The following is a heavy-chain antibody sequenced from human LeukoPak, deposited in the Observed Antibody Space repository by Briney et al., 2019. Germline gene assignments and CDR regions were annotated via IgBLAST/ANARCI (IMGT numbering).Heavy chain of an antibody. D-gene: IGHD2-21*01. CDR2: INTSGTT. J-gene: IGHJ4*02. CDR1: GVSLSSYS. CDR3: ARGPYCGGDCYFGY. Sequence: SETLSLTCTVSGVSLSSYSCSWMRQPAGKGLERIGRINTSGTTNYNPSIKSRVTMSAYTSKNQFALKLSSVTAADTAVYDCARGPYCGGDCYFGYWGQGTLVTVSS. V-gene: IGHV4-4*07.